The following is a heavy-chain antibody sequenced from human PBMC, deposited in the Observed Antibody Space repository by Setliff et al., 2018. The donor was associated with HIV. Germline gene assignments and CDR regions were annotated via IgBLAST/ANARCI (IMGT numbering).Heavy chain of an antibody. CDR2: ILYDESDK. CDR3: AKYWSSGYSYFRL. D-gene: IGHD3-22*01. Sequence: ALRLSCAASGFTLSTYGMYWVRQAPGKGLEWVAVILYDESDKYYADSVKGRFTISRDNSKNTVYLQMNSLRAEDTAVYYCAKYWSSGYSYFRLWGQGTQVTVSS. J-gene: IGHJ4*02. V-gene: IGHV3-30*18. CDR1: GFTLSTYG.